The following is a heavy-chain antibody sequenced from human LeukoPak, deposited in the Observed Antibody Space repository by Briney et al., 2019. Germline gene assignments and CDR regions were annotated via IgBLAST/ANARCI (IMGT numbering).Heavy chain of an antibody. J-gene: IGHJ4*02. CDR3: ARVGVRGVNYY. V-gene: IGHV3-23*01. D-gene: IGHD3-10*01. CDR1: GFTFSSYA. Sequence: PGGSLRLSCAASGFTFSSYAMSWVRQAPGKGLEWVSAISGSGGSTYYADSLKGRFTISRDNSKNTLYLQMNSLRAEDTAVYYCARVGVRGVNYYWGQGTLVTVSS. CDR2: ISGSGGST.